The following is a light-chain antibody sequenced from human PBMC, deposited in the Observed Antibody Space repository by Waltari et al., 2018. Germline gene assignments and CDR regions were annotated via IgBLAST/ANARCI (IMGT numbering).Light chain of an antibody. Sequence: QSALTQPRSVSGSPGQSVTISCTGTSSDVGGYMYVSWHLQRPGTPPKLIIFDVSERPPGGPYRFSGAKSGNTASLTISGLQAEDEGDYYCCSYAGGYTMAVGGGTKLTVL. CDR1: SSDVGGYMY. J-gene: IGLJ2*01. CDR3: CSYAGGYTMA. V-gene: IGLV2-11*01. CDR2: DVS.